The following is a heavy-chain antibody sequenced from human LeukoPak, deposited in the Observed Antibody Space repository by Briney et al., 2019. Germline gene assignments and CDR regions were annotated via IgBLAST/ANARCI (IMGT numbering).Heavy chain of an antibody. J-gene: IGHJ4*02. CDR3: ARVRRSGSYPSYFDY. V-gene: IGHV4-59*02. Sequence: SETLSLTCTVSGVSVSSYYWSWIRQPPEKRLEWIGYIYYSGSTSYNPSLKSRVSISVDTSNNQFSLKLTSVTAADTAVYYCARVRRSGSYPSYFDYWGQGTLVTVSS. D-gene: IGHD3-22*01. CDR2: IYYSGST. CDR1: GVSVSSYY.